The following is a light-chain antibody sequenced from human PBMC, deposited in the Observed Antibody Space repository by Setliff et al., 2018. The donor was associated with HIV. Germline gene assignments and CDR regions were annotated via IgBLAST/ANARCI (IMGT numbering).Light chain of an antibody. CDR2: GAS. Sequence: IVMTQSPATLSVSPGERATVSCRASQSVSSNLAWYQQKPGQAPRLLIYGASTRATGIPARFSGSGSGTEFTLTISSLQSEDFAVYYCQQYNNWPPNTFGPGTKVDIK. CDR1: QSVSSN. V-gene: IGKV3-15*01. CDR3: QQYNNWPPNT. J-gene: IGKJ3*01.